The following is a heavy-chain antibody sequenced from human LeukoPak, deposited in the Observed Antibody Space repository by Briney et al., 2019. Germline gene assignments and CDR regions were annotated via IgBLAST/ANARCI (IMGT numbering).Heavy chain of an antibody. CDR2: ISSSSSYI. Sequence: GGSLRLSCAVSGFTFSSYWMGWVRQAPGKGLEWVSSISSSSSYIYYADSVKGRFTISRDNAKNSLYLQMNSLRAEDTAVYYCARGGVVPPLYGMDVWGQGTTVTVSS. D-gene: IGHD2-2*01. J-gene: IGHJ6*02. CDR1: GFTFSSYW. V-gene: IGHV3-21*01. CDR3: ARGGVVPPLYGMDV.